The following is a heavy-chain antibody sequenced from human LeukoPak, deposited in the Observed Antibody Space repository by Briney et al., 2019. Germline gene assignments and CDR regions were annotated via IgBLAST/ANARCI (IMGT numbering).Heavy chain of an antibody. CDR1: GYTFTSYY. V-gene: IGHV1-46*01. D-gene: IGHD1-26*01. CDR2: INPSGGST. Sequence: ASVKVSCKASGYTFTSYYMHWVRQAPGQGLEWMGIINPSGGSTSYAQKFQGRVTMTRDTSTSTVYMELSSLRSEDTDVYYCESDGKGSNKEVGIWGQGTMVTVSS. J-gene: IGHJ3*02. CDR3: ESDGKGSNKEVGI.